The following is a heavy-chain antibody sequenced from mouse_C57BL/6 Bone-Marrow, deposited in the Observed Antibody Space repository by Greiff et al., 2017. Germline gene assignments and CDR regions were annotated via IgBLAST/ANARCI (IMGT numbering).Heavy chain of an antibody. D-gene: IGHD1-1*01. Sequence: EVQLQQSGPELVKPGASVKMSCKASGYTFTDYNMHWVKQSLGKSLEWIGYINPNNGGTSYNQKFKGKATLTVNKSSSTAYMELRSLTSEDSAVYYCARGYYYGSSHWYFDVWGTGTTVTVSS. V-gene: IGHV1-22*01. CDR3: ARGYYYGSSHWYFDV. CDR2: INPNNGGT. CDR1: GYTFTDYN. J-gene: IGHJ1*03.